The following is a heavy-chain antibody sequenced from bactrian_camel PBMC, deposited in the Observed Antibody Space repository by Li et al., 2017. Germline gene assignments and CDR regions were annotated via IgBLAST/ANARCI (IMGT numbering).Heavy chain of an antibody. CDR2: FISGGTT. Sequence: HVQLVESGGGSVQAGGSLTLSCSVSGYTGSSSCLAWFRQGPEKGREGVARFISGGTTTYADSMKGRFTISKDNARNTLYLQMDSVVPEDSGMYYCGAALLSFCSLRSSNYVNFWGQGTQVTVS. J-gene: IGHJ4*01. V-gene: IGHV3S26*01. CDR1: GYTGSSSC. D-gene: IGHD1*01. CDR3: GAALLSFCSLRSSNYVNF.